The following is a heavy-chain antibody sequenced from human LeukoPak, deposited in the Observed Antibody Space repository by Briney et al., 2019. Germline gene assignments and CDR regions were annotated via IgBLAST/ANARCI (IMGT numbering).Heavy chain of an antibody. CDR3: ASTYYYDSSGYYYFDY. V-gene: IGHV4-59*01. CDR2: IYYSGST. D-gene: IGHD3-22*01. J-gene: IGHJ4*02. Sequence: SETLSLTCTVSGGSISSYYWSWIRQPPGKGLEWIGYIYYSGSTNYNPSLKSRVTISVDTSKNQFSLKLSSVTAADTAVHYCASTYYYDSSGYYYFDYWGQGTLVTVSS. CDR1: GGSISSYY.